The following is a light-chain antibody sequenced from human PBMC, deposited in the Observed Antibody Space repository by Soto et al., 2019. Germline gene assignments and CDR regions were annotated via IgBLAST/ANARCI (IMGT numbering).Light chain of an antibody. CDR2: NVY. CDR1: SSDVGAYNF. J-gene: IGLJ1*01. CDR3: SSYTISRTYV. Sequence: QSALTQPASVSGSPGQSITISCTGTSSDVGAYNFVSWHQQHPGKAPKLIIYNVYDRPSGISYRFSGSKSGNTASLTISGLQGEDEADYYCSSYTISRTYVFGTGTKLTGL. V-gene: IGLV2-14*03.